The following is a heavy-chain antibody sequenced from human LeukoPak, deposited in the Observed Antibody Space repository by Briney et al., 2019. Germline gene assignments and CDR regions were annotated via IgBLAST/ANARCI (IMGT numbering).Heavy chain of an antibody. J-gene: IGHJ3*02. CDR3: ARHRAIFGVVIHYPSDAFDI. V-gene: IGHV4-30-4*08. D-gene: IGHD3-3*01. Sequence: SQTLSLTCTVSGGSISSGDYYWSWIRQPPGKCLEWIGYIYYSGSTYYNPSLKSRVTISVDTSKNQFSLKLSSVTAADTAVYYCARHRAIFGVVIHYPSDAFDIWGQGTMVTVSS. CDR2: IYYSGST. CDR1: GGSISSGDYY.